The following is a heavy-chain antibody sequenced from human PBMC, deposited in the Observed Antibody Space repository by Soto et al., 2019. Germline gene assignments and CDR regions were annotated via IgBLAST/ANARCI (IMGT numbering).Heavy chain of an antibody. CDR1: GYSISSSKW. CDR3: ARTGDCSSTSCYAFYYYGMDV. Sequence: SETLSLTCAVSGYSISSSKWWGWIRQPPGKGMEWIGYIYYSGSTYYNPSLKSRVTMSVDTSKNQFSLKLSSVTAVDTAVYYCARTGDCSSTSCYAFYYYGMDVWGQGTTVTVSS. V-gene: IGHV4-28*01. D-gene: IGHD2-2*01. CDR2: IYYSGST. J-gene: IGHJ6*02.